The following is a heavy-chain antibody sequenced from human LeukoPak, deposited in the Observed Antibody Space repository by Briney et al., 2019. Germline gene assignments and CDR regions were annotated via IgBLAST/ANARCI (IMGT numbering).Heavy chain of an antibody. Sequence: GESLKISCKGSGYSFTNYWIGWVRQMPGKGLEWMGIIYPGDSDTRYSPSFQGQVTISADKSISTAYLQWSSLKASDTAMYYCARHTLRQPHAFDIWGQGTMVTVSS. V-gene: IGHV5-51*01. CDR3: ARHTLRQPHAFDI. J-gene: IGHJ3*02. CDR2: IYPGDSDT. CDR1: GYSFTNYW. D-gene: IGHD3-16*01.